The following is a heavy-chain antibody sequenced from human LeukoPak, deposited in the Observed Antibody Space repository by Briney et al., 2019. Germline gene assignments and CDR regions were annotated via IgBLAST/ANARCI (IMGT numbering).Heavy chain of an antibody. Sequence: GGSLRLSCAASGFTFRDFSLPWVRQAPGKGLEWVSVIYSGGSTYYADSVKGRFTISRDNSKNTLYLQMNSLRAEDTAVYYCAREPLGYCSGGSCYDYWGQGTLVTVSS. CDR1: GFTFRDFS. CDR2: IYSGGST. J-gene: IGHJ4*02. CDR3: AREPLGYCSGGSCYDY. D-gene: IGHD2-15*01. V-gene: IGHV3-53*01.